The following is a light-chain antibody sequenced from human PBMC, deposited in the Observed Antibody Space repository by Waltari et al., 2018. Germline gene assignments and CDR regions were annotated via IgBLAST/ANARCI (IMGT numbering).Light chain of an antibody. V-gene: IGKV1-9*01. Sequence: DIQLTQSPSFLSASVGDRVTITCRASQDISSSLAWYQQKPGRAPKLLIYAASTLQSGVPSRLSGSGSGTEFTLTISSLQPEDFVTYYCQQVNNYPFTFGGGTKVEIK. J-gene: IGKJ4*01. CDR1: QDISSS. CDR2: AAS. CDR3: QQVNNYPFT.